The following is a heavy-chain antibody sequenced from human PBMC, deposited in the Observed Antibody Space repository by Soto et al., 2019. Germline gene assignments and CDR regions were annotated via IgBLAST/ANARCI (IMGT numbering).Heavy chain of an antibody. J-gene: IGHJ4*02. CDR3: ARESRYCSGGSCYSGLDY. D-gene: IGHD2-15*01. V-gene: IGHV3-21*01. Sequence: VGSLRLSCAASGFTFSSYSMNWVRQAPGKGLEWVSSISSSSSYIYYADSVKGRFTISRDNAKNSLYPQMNSLRAEDTAVYYCARESRYCSGGSCYSGLDYWGQGTLVTVSS. CDR1: GFTFSSYS. CDR2: ISSSSSYI.